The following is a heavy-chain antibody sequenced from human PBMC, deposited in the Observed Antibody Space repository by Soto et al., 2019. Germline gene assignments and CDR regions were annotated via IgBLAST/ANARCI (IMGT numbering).Heavy chain of an antibody. Sequence: SETLSLTCTVSGGSISSSSYYWGWIRQPPGKGLEWIGSIYYSGSTYYNPSLKSRVTISVDTSKNQFSLKLSSVTAADTAVYYCARFGFRGYSGYDQGDYWGQGTLVTVSS. CDR2: IYYSGST. J-gene: IGHJ4*02. V-gene: IGHV4-39*01. CDR1: GGSISSSSYY. D-gene: IGHD5-12*01. CDR3: ARFGFRGYSGYDQGDY.